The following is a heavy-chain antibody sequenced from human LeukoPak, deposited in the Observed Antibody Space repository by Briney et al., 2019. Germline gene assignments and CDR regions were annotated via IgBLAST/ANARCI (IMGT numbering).Heavy chain of an antibody. V-gene: IGHV3-30*02. Sequence: GGSLRLSCAASGFTFSSFGMNWVRQAPGKGLEWVAFIRYDGSNKYYPDSVKGRFTISRDNSKNTLYLQMNSLRAEDTAVYYCARGRSAYQEFDFWGQGTLVTVSS. CDR3: ARGRSAYQEFDF. CDR1: GFTFSSFG. J-gene: IGHJ4*02. CDR2: IRYDGSNK. D-gene: IGHD3-22*01.